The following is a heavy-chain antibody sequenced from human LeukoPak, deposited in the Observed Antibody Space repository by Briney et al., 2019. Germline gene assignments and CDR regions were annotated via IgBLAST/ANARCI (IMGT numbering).Heavy chain of an antibody. V-gene: IGHV3-30*04. D-gene: IGHD3-10*01. Sequence: PGRSLRLSCAASGFTFSSYAMHWVRQAPGKGLEWVAVISYDGSNKYYADSVKGRFTISRDNSKNTLYLQMNSLRAEDTAVYYCAKVSGSYSLTLDYWGQGTLVTVSS. J-gene: IGHJ4*02. CDR3: AKVSGSYSLTLDY. CDR2: ISYDGSNK. CDR1: GFTFSSYA.